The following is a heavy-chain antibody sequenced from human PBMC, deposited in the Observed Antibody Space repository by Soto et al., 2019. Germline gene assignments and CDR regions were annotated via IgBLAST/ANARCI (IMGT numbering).Heavy chain of an antibody. V-gene: IGHV1-18*04. CDR3: ARDVSPYCGSDCYPGYFHH. CDR1: GYTFPNYG. J-gene: IGHJ1*01. D-gene: IGHD2-21*02. Sequence: QVQLVQSGVEVKKPGASVKVSCKASGYTFPNYGINWVRQAPGQGLEWMGWISAYNGNTDYAQKLQGRVTMTTDTSTTTAYMDVTNLRSDDTAVYYCARDVSPYCGSDCYPGYFHHWGQGTLVIVSS. CDR2: ISAYNGNT.